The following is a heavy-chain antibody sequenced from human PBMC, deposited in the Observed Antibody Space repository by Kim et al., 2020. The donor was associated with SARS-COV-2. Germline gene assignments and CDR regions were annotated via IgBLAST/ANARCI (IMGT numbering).Heavy chain of an antibody. J-gene: IGHJ4*02. V-gene: IGHV4-31*02. Sequence: LKSRVTISVDKSKNQFSLKLISVTAADTAVYYCARARITMILVVTHFDDWGQGTLVTVSS. CDR3: ARARITMILVVTHFDD. D-gene: IGHD3-22*01.